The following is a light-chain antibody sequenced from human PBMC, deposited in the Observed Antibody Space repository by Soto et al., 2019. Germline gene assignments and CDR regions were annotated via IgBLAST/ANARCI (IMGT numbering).Light chain of an antibody. CDR1: QTLRSTY. Sequence: EDVLTLSPGPLSLSPRERATLSCRASQTLRSTYLTWFQQKHGQAPRLLIYGVSSRATGIPDRFSRSGSATDFTLTINNLEPEDFAVYYCQQYGSSPYTFGQGTKLEIK. J-gene: IGKJ2*01. V-gene: IGKV3-20*01. CDR2: GVS. CDR3: QQYGSSPYT.